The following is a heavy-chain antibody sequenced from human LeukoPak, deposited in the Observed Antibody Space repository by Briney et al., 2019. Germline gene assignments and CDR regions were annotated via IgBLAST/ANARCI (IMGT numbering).Heavy chain of an antibody. J-gene: IGHJ4*02. Sequence: GGSLRLSCAASGFTFSSYAMHWVRQAPGKGLEWVAVISYDGSNKYYADSVKGRFTISRDNSKNTLYLQMNSLRAEDTAVYYCARVSRSLWYRELGVDYWGQGTLSPSPQ. V-gene: IGHV3-30*04. CDR1: GFTFSSYA. D-gene: IGHD3-10*01. CDR2: ISYDGSNK. CDR3: ARVSRSLWYRELGVDY.